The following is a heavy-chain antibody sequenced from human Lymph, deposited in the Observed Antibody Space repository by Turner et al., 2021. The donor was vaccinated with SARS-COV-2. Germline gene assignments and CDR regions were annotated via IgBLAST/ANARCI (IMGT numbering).Heavy chain of an antibody. CDR2: RSYEGSNK. J-gene: IGHJ4*02. Sequence: QVHLVDSGGGVSQPGRSLRLPCDASGFPSITYGMHWFRQGQGKGLEGVGDRSYEGSNKYYADTVKGRFNIARDNSKNTLYLQMNSLRGEDTAVYYCAKMGGVYCSGGNCYSGRLDYWGQGTLVTVSS. CDR1: GFPSITYG. CDR3: AKMGGVYCSGGNCYSGRLDY. D-gene: IGHD2-15*01. V-gene: IGHV3-33*05.